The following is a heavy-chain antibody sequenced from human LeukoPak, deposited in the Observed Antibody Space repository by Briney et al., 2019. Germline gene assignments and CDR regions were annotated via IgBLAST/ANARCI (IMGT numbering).Heavy chain of an antibody. CDR1: GFTFSSYS. J-gene: IGHJ4*02. D-gene: IGHD1-7*01. CDR2: ISSSSGYI. CDR3: AREENYKVDY. V-gene: IGHV3-21*01. Sequence: GGSLRLSCAASGFTFSSYSMNWVRQAPGKGLEWVSSISSSSGYIYYADSVKGRFTISRDNAKKSLYLQMNSLRAEDTAVYYRAREENYKVDYWGQGTLVTVSS.